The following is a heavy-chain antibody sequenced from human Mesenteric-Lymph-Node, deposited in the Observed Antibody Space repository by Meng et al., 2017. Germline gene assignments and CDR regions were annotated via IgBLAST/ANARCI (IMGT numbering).Heavy chain of an antibody. V-gene: IGHV4-39*07. CDR2: LYYSGIT. CDR1: GGSIISSNYY. CDR3: ARGGWTSYYYDSSGDFDY. D-gene: IGHD3-22*01. J-gene: IGHJ4*02. Sequence: GSLRLSCTVSGGSIISSNYYWGWIRQPPGKGLEWIGNLYYSGITYYNPSLKSRVTISVDTSKSQFSLNLNSVTAADTAVHYCARGGWTSYYYDSSGDFDYWGQGTLVTVSS.